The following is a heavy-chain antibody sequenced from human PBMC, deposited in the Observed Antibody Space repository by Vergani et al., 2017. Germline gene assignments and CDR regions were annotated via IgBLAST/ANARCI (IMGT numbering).Heavy chain of an antibody. Sequence: VQLVESGGGLVKPGRSLRLSCTASGFTFGDYAMSWFRQAPGKGLEWVGFIRSKAYGGTTEYAASVKGRFTISRDDSKSIAYLQMNSLKTEDTAVYYCTVLGYSYGFDYWGQGTLVTVSS. CDR1: GFTFGDYA. J-gene: IGHJ4*02. V-gene: IGHV3-49*05. CDR2: IRSKAYGGTT. CDR3: TVLGYSYGFDY. D-gene: IGHD5-18*01.